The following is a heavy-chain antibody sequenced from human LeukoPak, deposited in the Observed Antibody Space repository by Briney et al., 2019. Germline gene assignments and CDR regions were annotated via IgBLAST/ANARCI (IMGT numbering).Heavy chain of an antibody. CDR3: ARGAYNTGTHHYAMDV. V-gene: IGHV3-66*01. D-gene: IGHD1-14*01. J-gene: IGHJ6*02. CDR1: EFTISSIY. CDR2: IFSGGGT. Sequence: PGGSLRLSCAASEFTISSIYMSWVRQAPGKGLEWVSVIFSGGGTYYADSVKGRFIISKDNSKNTVYLQMNSLRVGDTAVYYCARGAYNTGTHHYAMDVWGQGTTVTVSS.